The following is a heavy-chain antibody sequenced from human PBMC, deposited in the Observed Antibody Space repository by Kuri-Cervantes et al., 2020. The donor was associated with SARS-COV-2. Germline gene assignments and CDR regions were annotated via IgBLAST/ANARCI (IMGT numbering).Heavy chain of an antibody. Sequence: GESLKISCAASGFTFSSYAMHWVRQAPGKGLEYVSAISSNGGSTYYANSVKGRFTISRDNSKNTLYLQMGSLRAEDTSVYYCAREPQYGDFFDYWGQGTLVTVSS. V-gene: IGHV3-64*01. CDR3: AREPQYGDFFDY. CDR1: GFTFSSYA. J-gene: IGHJ4*02. CDR2: ISSNGGST. D-gene: IGHD4-17*01.